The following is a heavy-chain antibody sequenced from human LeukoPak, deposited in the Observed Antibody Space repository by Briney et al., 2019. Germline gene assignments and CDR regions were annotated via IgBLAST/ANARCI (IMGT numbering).Heavy chain of an antibody. CDR3: AKDGGYRVRNNWFDP. Sequence: GGSLRLSCAASGLTFSSYAMSWVRQAPGKGLEWVSAISGSGGRTYYADSVKGRSTISRDNSKNTLYLQMNSLRAEDTAVYYCAKDGGYRVRNNWFDPWGQGTLVTVSS. CDR1: GLTFSSYA. J-gene: IGHJ5*02. D-gene: IGHD2-15*01. CDR2: ISGSGGRT. V-gene: IGHV3-23*01.